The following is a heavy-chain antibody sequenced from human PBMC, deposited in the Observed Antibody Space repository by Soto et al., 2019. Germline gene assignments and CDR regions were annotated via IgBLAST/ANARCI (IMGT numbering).Heavy chain of an antibody. CDR3: ARDRHSRTYYYYGMDV. V-gene: IGHV3-66*01. CDR2: MYSGGST. D-gene: IGHD6-13*01. J-gene: IGHJ6*02. Sequence: PGGSLRLSCAASGFTVSSNFMSWVRQAPGKGLEWVSVMYSGGSTYYADSVKGRFTISRDNTKNTLYLQMNSLRDEDTAVYYCARDRHSRTYYYYGMDVWGQGTTVTVSS. CDR1: GFTVSSNF.